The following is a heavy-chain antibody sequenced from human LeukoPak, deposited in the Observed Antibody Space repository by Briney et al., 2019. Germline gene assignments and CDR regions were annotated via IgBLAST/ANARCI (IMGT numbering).Heavy chain of an antibody. D-gene: IGHD3-16*01. Sequence: ASVKVSCKASGYIFTNHYMHWVRQAPGQGLEWMGLINPSGSSTLYAEKFRGRIIMTRDMSTATDYMELSSLRSEDTAMYYCARQRFTTRAYAGNWFDPWGQGTLVTVSS. CDR2: INPSGSST. V-gene: IGHV1-46*01. CDR3: ARQRFTTRAYAGNWFDP. J-gene: IGHJ5*02. CDR1: GYIFTNHY.